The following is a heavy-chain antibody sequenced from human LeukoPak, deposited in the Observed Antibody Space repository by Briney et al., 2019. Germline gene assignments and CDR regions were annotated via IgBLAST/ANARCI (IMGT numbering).Heavy chain of an antibody. CDR2: ISSSGSTI. CDR3: ARVQGGVLGIRYYYYGMDV. V-gene: IGHV3-11*01. J-gene: IGHJ6*02. CDR1: GFTFSDYY. D-gene: IGHD3-16*01. Sequence: GGSLRLSCAASGFTFSDYYMSWIRQAPGKGPEWVSYISSSGSTIYYADSVKGRFTISRDNAKNPLYLQMNSLRAEDTAVYYCARVQGGVLGIRYYYYGMDVWGQGTTVTVSS.